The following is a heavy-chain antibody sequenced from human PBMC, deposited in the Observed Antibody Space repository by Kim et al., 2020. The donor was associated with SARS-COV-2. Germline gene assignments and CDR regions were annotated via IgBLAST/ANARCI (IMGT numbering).Heavy chain of an antibody. CDR1: GYSFTSYW. V-gene: IGHV5-10-1*01. J-gene: IGHJ6*02. D-gene: IGHD3-10*01. CDR2: IDPSDSYT. Sequence: GESLKISCKGSGYSFTSYWISWVRQMPGKGLEWMGRIDPSDSYTNYSPSFQGHVTISADKSISTAYLQWSSLKASDTAMYYCARLEGSGSYYSLYYYYGMDVWGQGTTVTVSS. CDR3: ARLEGSGSYYSLYYYYGMDV.